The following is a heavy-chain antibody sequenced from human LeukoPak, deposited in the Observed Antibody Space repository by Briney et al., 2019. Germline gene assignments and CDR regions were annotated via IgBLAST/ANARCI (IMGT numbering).Heavy chain of an antibody. CDR3: AKGSGYCSSTSCSRVLDY. Sequence: PGGSLRLSRAASGFTFSDYYMSWIRQAPGKGLEWVSYISSSGSTIYYADSVKGRFTISRDNSKNTLYLQMNSLRAEDTAVYYCAKGSGYCSSTSCSRVLDYWGQGTLVTDSS. D-gene: IGHD2-2*01. J-gene: IGHJ4*02. V-gene: IGHV3-11*04. CDR1: GFTFSDYY. CDR2: ISSSGSTI.